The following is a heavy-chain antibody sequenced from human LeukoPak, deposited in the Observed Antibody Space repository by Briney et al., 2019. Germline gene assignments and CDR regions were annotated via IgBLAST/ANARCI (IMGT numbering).Heavy chain of an antibody. V-gene: IGHV3-15*07. D-gene: IGHD4-11*01. CDR3: THYTVTTSFDY. CDR2: IKSKTDGGTT. Sequence: GGSLRLSCAASGFTVSNAWMNWVRQAPGKGLEWVGRIKSKTDGGTTDYAAPVKGRFTISRDDSKNTLLLQMNSLKTEDTAVYYCTHYTVTTSFDYWGQGTLVTVSS. J-gene: IGHJ4*02. CDR1: GFTVSNAW.